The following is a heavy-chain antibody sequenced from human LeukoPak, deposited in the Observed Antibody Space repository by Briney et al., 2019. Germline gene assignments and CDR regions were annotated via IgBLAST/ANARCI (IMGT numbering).Heavy chain of an antibody. CDR3: ARTDWGRVFSGLMDI. V-gene: IGHV3-23*01. D-gene: IGHD5-12*01. CDR1: GFTFSSYA. Sequence: GGSLRLSCAASGFTFSSYAMSWVRQAPGKGLEWVSAISGSGGSTYYADSVKGRFTISRDNSKNTLYLQMNSLRAEDTAVYYCARTDWGRVFSGLMDIWGQGTMVTVSS. CDR2: ISGSGGST. J-gene: IGHJ3*02.